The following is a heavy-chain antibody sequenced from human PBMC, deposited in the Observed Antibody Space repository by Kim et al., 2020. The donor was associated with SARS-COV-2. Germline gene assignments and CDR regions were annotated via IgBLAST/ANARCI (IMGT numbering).Heavy chain of an antibody. V-gene: IGHV3-30*02. CDR3: AKDRIKDSSSSPVDY. D-gene: IGHD6-6*01. Sequence: DSVKGRFTISRDNSKNTLYLQMNSLRAEDTAVYYCAKDRIKDSSSSPVDYWGQGTLVTVSS. J-gene: IGHJ4*02.